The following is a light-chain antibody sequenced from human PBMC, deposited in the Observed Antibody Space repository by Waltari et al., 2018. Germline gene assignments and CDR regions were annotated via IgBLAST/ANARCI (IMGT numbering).Light chain of an antibody. Sequence: QAVVTQEPAMTVSPGGTVTLTCGSSTGAVTSGHHPYWVQQKPGQAPRTLLYETSNKHSWTPDRFSGSLLGDKAALTLSSAQPEDEADYYCMVSNVGAQWKFGGGTKLTV. V-gene: IGLV7-46*01. J-gene: IGLJ3*02. CDR3: MVSNVGAQWK. CDR2: ETS. CDR1: TGAVTSGHH.